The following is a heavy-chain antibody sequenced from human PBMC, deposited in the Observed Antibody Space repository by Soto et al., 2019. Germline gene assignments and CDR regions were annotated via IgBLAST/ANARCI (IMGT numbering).Heavy chain of an antibody. CDR3: PSLKPGSYYLAYNWFDP. Sequence: PSETLSLTCAVYGGSFSGYYWSWIRQPPGKGLEWIGEINHSGSANYNPSLKSRVTISVDTSKNQFSLKLSSVTAADTAAYYCPSLKPGSYYLAYNWFDPCRQGPLVPVSS. D-gene: IGHD1-26*01. CDR2: INHSGSA. CDR1: GGSFSGYY. V-gene: IGHV4-34*01. J-gene: IGHJ5*02.